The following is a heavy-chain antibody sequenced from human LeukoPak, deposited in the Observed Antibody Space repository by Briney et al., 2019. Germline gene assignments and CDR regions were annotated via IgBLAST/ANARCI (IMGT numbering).Heavy chain of an antibody. J-gene: IGHJ4*02. D-gene: IGHD3-16*02. V-gene: IGHV3-23*01. CDR1: GFTFSSYD. CDR3: AKEGGYGELSSYFDY. CDR2: ISGSGGST. Sequence: GGSLRLSCAVSGFTFSSYDMSWVRQAPGKGLEWVSGISGSGGSTYYADSVKGRFTISRDNSKNTLYLQMNSLRAEDTAVYYCAKEGGYGELSSYFDYWGQGTLVTVSS.